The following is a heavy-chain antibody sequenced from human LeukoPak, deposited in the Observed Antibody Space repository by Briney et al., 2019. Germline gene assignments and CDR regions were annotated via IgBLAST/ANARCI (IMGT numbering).Heavy chain of an antibody. CDR2: VHHSGNT. CDR3: ASSNNYVWFNP. Sequence: PSETLSLTCAVSGGSISSSYWWSWVRQPPGKGLEWIGEVHHSGNTKYSPSFRSRVTMSVDNSKNQFSLELSSVTAADTAVYYRASSNNYVWFNPWGQGALVTVSS. J-gene: IGHJ5*02. CDR1: GGSISSSYW. V-gene: IGHV4-4*02. D-gene: IGHD4-11*01.